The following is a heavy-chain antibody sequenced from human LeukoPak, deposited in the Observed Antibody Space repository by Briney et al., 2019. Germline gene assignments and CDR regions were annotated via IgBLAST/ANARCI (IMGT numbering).Heavy chain of an antibody. Sequence: ASVKVSCKASGYTFTTYNIHWVRQAPGQGLEWMGIINPSGGSTSYAQKFQGRVTLTRDMSTRTVYMELSSLRSEDTAVYYCARDFGDYLHFDYWGQGTLVAVSS. J-gene: IGHJ4*02. CDR3: ARDFGDYLHFDY. D-gene: IGHD4-17*01. CDR1: GYTFTTYN. CDR2: INPSGGST. V-gene: IGHV1-46*01.